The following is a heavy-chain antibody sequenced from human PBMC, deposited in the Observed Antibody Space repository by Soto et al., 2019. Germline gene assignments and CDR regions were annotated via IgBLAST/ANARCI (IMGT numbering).Heavy chain of an antibody. J-gene: IGHJ4*02. Sequence: ASVKVSCKASGYSFSNDGISWLRQAPGQGLEWMGWISVYNGNTNYAEKFQGRVTMTTDTSTSTAYMELRGLTSDDTAVYYCASVHNWNYAVDYWGPGTLVTVSS. V-gene: IGHV1-18*01. D-gene: IGHD1-7*01. CDR3: ASVHNWNYAVDY. CDR2: ISVYNGNT. CDR1: GYSFSNDG.